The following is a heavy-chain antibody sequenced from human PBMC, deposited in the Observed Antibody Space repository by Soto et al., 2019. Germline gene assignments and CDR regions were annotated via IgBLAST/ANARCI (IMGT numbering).Heavy chain of an antibody. CDR2: INPSGGST. D-gene: IGHD3-10*01. CDR1: GYTFTSYY. J-gene: IGHJ6*02. CDR3: ARNQWFGELVGYYYYGMDV. Sequence: ASVKVSCKASGYTFTSYYMHWVRQAPGQGLEWMGIINPSGGSTSYAQKIQGRVTMTRDTSTSTVYMELSSLRSEDTAVYYCARNQWFGELVGYYYYGMDVWGQGTTVTVSS. V-gene: IGHV1-46*01.